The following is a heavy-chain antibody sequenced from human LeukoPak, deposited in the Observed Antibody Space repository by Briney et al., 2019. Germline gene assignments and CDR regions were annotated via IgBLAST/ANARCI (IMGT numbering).Heavy chain of an antibody. Sequence: PGGSLRLSCAASGFTFSSYAMSWVRQAPGKGLEWVSAISGSGGSTYYADSVKGRSTISRDNSKNTLYLQMNSLRAEDTAVYYCARDISRVPFYYYGMDVWGQGTTVTVSS. J-gene: IGHJ6*02. CDR3: ARDISRVPFYYYGMDV. V-gene: IGHV3-23*01. CDR2: ISGSGGST. D-gene: IGHD5/OR15-5a*01. CDR1: GFTFSSYA.